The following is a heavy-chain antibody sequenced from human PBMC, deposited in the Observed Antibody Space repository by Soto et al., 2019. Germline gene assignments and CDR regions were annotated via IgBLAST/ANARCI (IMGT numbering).Heavy chain of an antibody. V-gene: IGHV4-59*01. CDR2: VYNSGST. Sequence: SETLSLTCTVSGGSISSNYWTWIRQPPGKGLEWVGYVYNSGSTNYNPSLKSRVTISEDTSKSQFSLKVNSMTAADTAVYYCARYRREAVAGYTPDNGGQGILVTVSS. CDR1: GGSISSNY. D-gene: IGHD6-13*01. J-gene: IGHJ4*02. CDR3: ARYRREAVAGYTPDN.